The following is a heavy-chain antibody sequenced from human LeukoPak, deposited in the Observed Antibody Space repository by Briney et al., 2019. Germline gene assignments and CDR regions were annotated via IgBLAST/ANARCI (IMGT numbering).Heavy chain of an antibody. V-gene: IGHV4-59*08. D-gene: IGHD4-17*01. Sequence: KASETLSLTCTLSGGSISNYYWSCIRQPPGRGLEWIGYIFYSGSTNYTPSLKCRVTISVDTSKKQFSLKLSSVTAADTAVYYCARHAVPDYGDYGWFDPWGQGILVTVSS. CDR2: IFYSGST. CDR1: GGSISNYY. CDR3: ARHAVPDYGDYGWFDP. J-gene: IGHJ5*02.